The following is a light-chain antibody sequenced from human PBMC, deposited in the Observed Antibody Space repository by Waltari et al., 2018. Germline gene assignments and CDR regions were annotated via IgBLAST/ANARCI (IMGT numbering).Light chain of an antibody. V-gene: IGLV2-23*02. CDR1: ISDIGLFKV. CDR2: RVN. CDR3: CSFTSSSTYV. J-gene: IGLJ1*01. Sequence: QSALTQPASVSASPGQSITVSCSGSISDIGLFKVVSWFQQYPGKPPRLIIYRVNKRPPGSSARFSATKSGHGASLTISGVQADDGAAYYCCSFTSSSTYVFGSGTTGTVL.